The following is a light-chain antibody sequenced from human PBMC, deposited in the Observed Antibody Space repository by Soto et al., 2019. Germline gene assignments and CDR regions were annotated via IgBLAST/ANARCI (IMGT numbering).Light chain of an antibody. Sequence: QSVLTQPASVSGSPGQSITISCTGTSSDIGGYNYVSWYQHHPGKAPKLIIYEVSKRPSGVSDRFSGSKSGNTASLTVSGLQAEDEADYYCSSYTGGNPSYVFGTGTKVTVL. CDR3: SSYTGGNPSYV. CDR1: SSDIGGYNY. J-gene: IGLJ1*01. CDR2: EVS. V-gene: IGLV2-8*01.